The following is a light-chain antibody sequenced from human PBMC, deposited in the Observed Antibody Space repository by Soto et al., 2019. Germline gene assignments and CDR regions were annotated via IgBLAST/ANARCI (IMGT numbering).Light chain of an antibody. Sequence: VLTQFAAALFEKPGESATLSCRASQRIDSSVAWYKQIPGQPPRLLIFGASTKVTVIPARFSGSGSGTDVTLTISSLQSEDFGIHYCQQYHTWPITLGQGTRLEI. CDR3: QQYHTWPIT. CDR2: GAS. J-gene: IGKJ5*01. CDR1: QRIDSS. V-gene: IGKV3-15*01.